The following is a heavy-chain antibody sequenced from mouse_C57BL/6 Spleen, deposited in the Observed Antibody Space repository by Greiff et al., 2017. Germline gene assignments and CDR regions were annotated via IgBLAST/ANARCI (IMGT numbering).Heavy chain of an antibody. CDR2: IDPANGNP. D-gene: IGHD2-3*01. CDR3: ASYGGYGDYYAMDY. CDR1: GFNIKNTY. J-gene: IGHJ4*01. Sequence: VQLKQSVAELVRPGASVKLSCTASGFNIKNTYMHWVKQRPEQGLEWIGRIDPANGNPKYAPKFPGKATITADTSSNTAYLQLSSLTSEDTAIYYGASYGGYGDYYAMDYWGQGTSVTVSS. V-gene: IGHV14-3*01.